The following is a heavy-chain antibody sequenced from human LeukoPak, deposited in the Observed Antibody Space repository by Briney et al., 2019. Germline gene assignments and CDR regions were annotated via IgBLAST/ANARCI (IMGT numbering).Heavy chain of an antibody. CDR1: GGSISSYY. Sequence: PSETLSLTCTVSGGSISSYYWSWIRQPAGKGLEWIGRIYTSGSTNYNPSLKSRVTMSVDTSKNQFSLKLSSVTAADTAVYYCARLKYQLLFRSPSFDYWGQGTLVTVSS. J-gene: IGHJ4*02. D-gene: IGHD2-2*01. CDR3: ARLKYQLLFRSPSFDY. V-gene: IGHV4-4*07. CDR2: IYTSGST.